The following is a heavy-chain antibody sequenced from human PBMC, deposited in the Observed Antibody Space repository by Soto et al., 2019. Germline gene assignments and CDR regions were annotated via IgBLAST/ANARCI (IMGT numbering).Heavy chain of an antibody. J-gene: IGHJ6*02. CDR2: INPNSGGT. CDR3: ARDNRIQLWHYYYYYGMDV. V-gene: IGHV1-2*04. Sequence: ASVKVSCKASGYTFTGYYMHCVRQAPGQGLEWMGWINPNSGGTNYAQKFQGWVTMTRDTSISTAYMELSRLRSDDTAVYYCARDNRIQLWHYYYYYGMDVWGQGTTVTVSS. D-gene: IGHD5-18*01. CDR1: GYTFTGYY.